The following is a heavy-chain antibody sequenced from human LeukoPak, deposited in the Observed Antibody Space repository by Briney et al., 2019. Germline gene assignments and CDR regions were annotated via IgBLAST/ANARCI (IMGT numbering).Heavy chain of an antibody. CDR2: IDTNTGNP. J-gene: IGHJ4*02. CDR3: ARGPMLRGVIIRRSKSGYFDY. D-gene: IGHD3-10*01. CDR1: GYTFTSYA. V-gene: IGHV7-4-1*02. Sequence: ASVKVSCKASGYTFTSYAMNWVPQAPGQRPEWRGWIDTNTGNPTYAQDFTGRFVFSLDTSVSTAYLQISSLKADDTAVYYCARGPMLRGVIIRRSKSGYFDYWGQGTLVTVSS.